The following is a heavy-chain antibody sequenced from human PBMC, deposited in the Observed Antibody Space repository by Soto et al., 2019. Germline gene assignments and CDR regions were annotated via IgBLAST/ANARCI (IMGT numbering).Heavy chain of an antibody. CDR2: TIPIFGTA. J-gene: IGHJ6*02. CDR3: ARPGNIAAADAYYYYGMDV. D-gene: IGHD6-13*01. CDR1: GGTFSSYA. V-gene: IGHV1-69*01. Sequence: QVQLVQSGAEVKKPVSSVKVSCKASGGTFSSYAISWVRQAPGQGLEWMGGTIPIFGTANYAQKFQGRVTITADEATSTAYMELSSLRSEDTAVYYCARPGNIAAADAYYYYGMDVWGQGTTVTVSS.